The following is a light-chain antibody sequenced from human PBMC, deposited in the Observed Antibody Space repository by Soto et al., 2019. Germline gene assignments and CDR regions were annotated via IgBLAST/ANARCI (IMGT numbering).Light chain of an antibody. CDR2: LNSDGSH. Sequence: QLVLTQSPSASASLGASVKLTCTLSSGHSSYAIAWHQQQPEKGPRYLMKLNSDGSHSKGDGIPDRFSGSSSGAERYLTISGLQSEDEADDYCQTWGTGTYVVFRGGTKVTVL. J-gene: IGLJ2*01. CDR3: QTWGTGTYVV. CDR1: SGHSSYA. V-gene: IGLV4-69*01.